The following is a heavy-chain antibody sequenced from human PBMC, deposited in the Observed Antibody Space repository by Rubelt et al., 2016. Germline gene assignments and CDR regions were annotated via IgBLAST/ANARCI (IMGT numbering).Heavy chain of an antibody. Sequence: QVQLQQWGAGLLKPSETLSLTCAVYGGSFSGYYWSWIRQPPGKGLEWIGEINHSGSTHYNPSLKSRVTISVATSKNQFSLKLSSVTAADTAVYYCARGYCTNGVCYGGDYWGQGTLVTVSS. CDR3: ARGYCTNGVCYGGDY. CDR1: GGSFSGYY. J-gene: IGHJ4*02. CDR2: INHSGST. D-gene: IGHD2-8*01. V-gene: IGHV4-34*01.